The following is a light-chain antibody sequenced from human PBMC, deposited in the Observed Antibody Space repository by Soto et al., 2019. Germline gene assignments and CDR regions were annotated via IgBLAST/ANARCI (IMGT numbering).Light chain of an antibody. V-gene: IGKV3-20*01. CDR1: QSVSSHF. CDR2: GAS. Sequence: IVLTQSPGTLSLSPGERATLSCRASQSVSSHFLAWYQQKPGQAPRLLIYGASSRATGTPDRFSGSGSGTDFTLTISRLEPEDSAVYYCQQYDSSPWTFGQGAKVDIK. CDR3: QQYDSSPWT. J-gene: IGKJ1*01.